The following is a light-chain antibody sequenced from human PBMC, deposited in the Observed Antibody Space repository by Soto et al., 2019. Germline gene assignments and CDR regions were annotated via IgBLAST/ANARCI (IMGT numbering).Light chain of an antibody. Sequence: DIQMTQSPSSLSASVGDRVAITCRASQSISNYLNWYQQKPGKAPKLLIYAASSLQSGVPSRFSGSGSGTDFTLTVSSLQPEDFATYYCQQSYSSPYTVGQGTKREIK. CDR1: QSISNY. CDR2: AAS. V-gene: IGKV1-39*01. CDR3: QQSYSSPYT. J-gene: IGKJ2*01.